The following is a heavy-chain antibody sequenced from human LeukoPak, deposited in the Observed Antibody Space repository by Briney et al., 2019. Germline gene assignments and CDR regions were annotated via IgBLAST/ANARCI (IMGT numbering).Heavy chain of an antibody. D-gene: IGHD3-10*01. V-gene: IGHV4-4*07. CDR2: IYSSGST. Sequence: PSETLSLTCTVTAGSISSYYWSWIRQPPGKGLEWIGRIYSSGSTNYNPSLRSRVTMAVDTSKNQFSLKLRSVTAADTASYYCARERYESGSYYKGYFDNWGQGTLVTVSS. J-gene: IGHJ4*02. CDR3: ARERYESGSYYKGYFDN. CDR1: AGSISSYY.